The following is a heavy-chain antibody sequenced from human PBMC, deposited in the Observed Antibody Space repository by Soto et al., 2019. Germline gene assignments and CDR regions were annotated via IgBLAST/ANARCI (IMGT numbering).Heavy chain of an antibody. J-gene: IGHJ4*02. CDR1: GYTLTELS. CDR2: FDPEDGET. D-gene: IGHD3-3*01. CDR3: ATLSPPAGYYDFWSARNFDY. V-gene: IGHV1-24*01. Sequence: ASVKVSCKVSGYTLTELSMHWVRQAPGKGLEWMGGFDPEDGETIYAQKFQGRVTMTEDTSTDTAYMELSSLRSEDTAVYYCATLSPPAGYYDFWSARNFDYWGKEPRITFAS.